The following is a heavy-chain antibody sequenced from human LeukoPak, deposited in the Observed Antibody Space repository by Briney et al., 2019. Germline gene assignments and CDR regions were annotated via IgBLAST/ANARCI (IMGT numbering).Heavy chain of an antibody. V-gene: IGHV3-23*01. J-gene: IGHJ4*02. Sequence: GGSLRLSCAASGFTFNNYAMSWVRQAPGKGLEWVSSISASGGSIYYADSVKGRFTISRDNSENTVYLQMHSLRVEDTAIYYCAKDLFAYGNYDYFDSWGQGTLVTVSS. CDR3: AKDLFAYGNYDYFDS. D-gene: IGHD4-11*01. CDR2: ISASGGSI. CDR1: GFTFNNYA.